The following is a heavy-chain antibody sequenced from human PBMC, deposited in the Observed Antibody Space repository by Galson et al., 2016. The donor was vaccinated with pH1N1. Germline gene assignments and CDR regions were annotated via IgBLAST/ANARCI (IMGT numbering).Heavy chain of an antibody. V-gene: IGHV4-38-2*01. J-gene: IGHJ4*02. CDR1: GYSIRNGYF. D-gene: IGHD3-22*01. CDR3: ARHPRYYDSSGYYFDY. CDR2: IYHSGTT. Sequence: SETLSLTCAVSGYSIRNGYFWGWIRHPPGQGLEWIGIIYHSGTTYYNPSLESRVTISVDTSKNQFSLKAKSVTAADTAVYYCARHPRYYDSSGYYFDYWGREFWSPSPQ.